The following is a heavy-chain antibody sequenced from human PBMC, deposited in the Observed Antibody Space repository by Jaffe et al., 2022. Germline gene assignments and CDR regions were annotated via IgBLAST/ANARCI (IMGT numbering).Heavy chain of an antibody. CDR2: IYYSGST. J-gene: IGHJ6*03. CDR1: GGSISSYY. Sequence: QVQLQESGPGLVKPSETLSLTCTVSGGSISSYYWSWIRQPPGKGLEWIGYIYYSGSTNYNPSLKSRVTISVDTSKNQFSLKLSSVTAADTAVYYCARGGFGEPKNFYYYYYYMDVWGKGTTVTVSS. CDR3: ARGGFGEPKNFYYYYYYMDV. V-gene: IGHV4-59*01. D-gene: IGHD3-10*01.